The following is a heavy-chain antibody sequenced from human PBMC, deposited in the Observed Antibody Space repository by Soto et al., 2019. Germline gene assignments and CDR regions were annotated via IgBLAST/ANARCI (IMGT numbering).Heavy chain of an antibody. Sequence: ASVKVSCKASGYTFTGYYMHWVRQAPGQGLEWTGWINPNSGGTNYAQKFQGWVTMTRDTSISTAYMDLSRLRSDDTAVYYCSSGHLPDYDFWSGYYGYYGMDVWGQGTTVTVSS. D-gene: IGHD3-3*01. CDR3: SSGHLPDYDFWSGYYGYYGMDV. J-gene: IGHJ6*02. CDR2: INPNSGGT. CDR1: GYTFTGYY. V-gene: IGHV1-2*04.